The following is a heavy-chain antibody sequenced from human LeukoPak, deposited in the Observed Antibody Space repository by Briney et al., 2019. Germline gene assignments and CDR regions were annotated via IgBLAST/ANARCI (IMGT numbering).Heavy chain of an antibody. CDR2: INHSGST. J-gene: IGHJ5*02. Sequence: SETLSLTCAVYGGSFSGYYWSWIRQPPGKGLEWIGEINHSGSTNYNPSLKSRVTISVDTSKNQFSLKLSSVTAADTAVYYCARSLRFPTPWGQGTLVTVSS. V-gene: IGHV4-34*01. D-gene: IGHD3-3*01. CDR3: ARSLRFPTP. CDR1: GGSFSGYY.